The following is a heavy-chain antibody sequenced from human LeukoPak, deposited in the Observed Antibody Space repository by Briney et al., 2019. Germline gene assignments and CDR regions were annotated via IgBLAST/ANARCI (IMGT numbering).Heavy chain of an antibody. CDR1: GGSISSGDYY. CDR3: ARAPLGFCSSGTCKRYFDD. Sequence: SQTLSLTCTVSGGSISSGDYYWSWIRQPPGQGLESIVNINYRGATSYNPFHKRRTIICVDTSNNQFSLRISFVTAAATALYFCARAPLGFCSSGTCKRYFDDWGQGTLVTDSS. J-gene: IGHJ4*02. CDR2: INYRGAT. V-gene: IGHV4-30-4*08. D-gene: IGHD2-15*01.